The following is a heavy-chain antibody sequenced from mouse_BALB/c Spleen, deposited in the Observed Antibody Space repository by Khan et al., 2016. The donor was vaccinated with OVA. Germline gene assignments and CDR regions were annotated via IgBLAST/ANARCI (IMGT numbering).Heavy chain of an antibody. D-gene: IGHD2-1*01. J-gene: IGHJ3*01. CDR2: IFPGTGTT. V-gene: IGHV1S132*01. CDR1: GYTFTSYW. CDR3: ARGYCGNYEFAY. Sequence: QVRLQQSGAELVKPGASVKLSCKTSGYTFTSYWIQWVKQRPGQGLGWIGQIFPGTGTTYYNENFKGKATLTVDTSSSTAYMQLSSLTSEDSAVYFCARGYCGNYEFAYWGQGTLVTVSP.